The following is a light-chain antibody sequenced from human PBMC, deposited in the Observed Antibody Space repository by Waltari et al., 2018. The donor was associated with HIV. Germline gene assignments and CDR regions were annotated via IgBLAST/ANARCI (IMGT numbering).Light chain of an antibody. CDR1: HSIFNN. V-gene: IGKV3-15*01. CDR2: GAS. CDR3: QQYNDWLALT. J-gene: IGKJ4*01. Sequence: ILMTQSPATVSVSPGERVTLSCTASHSIFNNVAWYQQRRGQAPRPVIYGASTRVPGVPDRFSGSGAGTEFTLTISSVQSEDFALYFCQQYNDWLALTFGGGTKVEV.